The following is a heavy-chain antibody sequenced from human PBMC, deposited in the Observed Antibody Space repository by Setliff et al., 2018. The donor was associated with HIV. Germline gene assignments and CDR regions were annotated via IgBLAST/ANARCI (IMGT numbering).Heavy chain of an antibody. Sequence: SETLSLTCAVYGGSFSGYYWSWIRQPPGKGLEWIGEINHSGSTNYNPSLKSRVTISVDTSKNQFSLKLSPVTAADTAVYYCARGRRRLNYYDSSGYYPGLFYWGQGTLVTVSS. CDR1: GGSFSGYY. J-gene: IGHJ4*02. V-gene: IGHV4-34*01. CDR2: INHSGST. D-gene: IGHD3-22*01. CDR3: ARGRRRLNYYDSSGYYPGLFY.